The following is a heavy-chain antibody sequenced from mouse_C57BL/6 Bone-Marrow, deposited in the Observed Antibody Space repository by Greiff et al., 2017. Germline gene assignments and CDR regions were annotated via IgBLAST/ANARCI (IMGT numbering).Heavy chain of an antibody. Sequence: DVQLQESGGGLVQPGGSLKLSCAASGFTFSDYGMAWVRQAPRKGPEWVAFISNLAYSIYYADTVTGRFTISRENAKNTLYLEMSSLRSEDTAMYYCARHDDYYSMDYWGQGTSVTVSS. CDR2: ISNLAYSI. D-gene: IGHD2-3*01. CDR1: GFTFSDYG. CDR3: ARHDDYYSMDY. J-gene: IGHJ4*01. V-gene: IGHV5-15*01.